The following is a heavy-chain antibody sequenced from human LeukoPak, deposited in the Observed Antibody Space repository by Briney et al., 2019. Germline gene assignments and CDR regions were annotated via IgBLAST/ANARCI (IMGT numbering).Heavy chain of an antibody. Sequence: GGSLRLSCAASGFSFNTYAMSWVRQAPGKGLEWVSAISNTGGSTYYAGSVKGRFTISRDKSKNTLSLQMNSLRAEDTAVYYCAQQVGYCSSGSCYFTFWGQGTLVTVSS. V-gene: IGHV3-23*01. CDR3: AQQVGYCSSGSCYFTF. CDR2: ISNTGGST. D-gene: IGHD2-15*01. J-gene: IGHJ1*01. CDR1: GFSFNTYA.